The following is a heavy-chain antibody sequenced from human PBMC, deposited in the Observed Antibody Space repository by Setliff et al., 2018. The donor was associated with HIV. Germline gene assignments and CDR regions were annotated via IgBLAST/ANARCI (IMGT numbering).Heavy chain of an antibody. V-gene: IGHV1-2*02. CDR1: GYTFTGYY. D-gene: IGHD5-18*01. CDR3: ARAIPGYSFGYDYFDY. J-gene: IGHJ4*02. CDR2: INAGNGNT. Sequence: ASVKVSCKASGYTFTGYYMHWVRQAPGQGLEWMGWINAGNGNTKYSQKFQGRVTMTRDTSIRTAYMQLSRLRPDDTAVYYCARAIPGYSFGYDYFDYWGQGTLVTVSS.